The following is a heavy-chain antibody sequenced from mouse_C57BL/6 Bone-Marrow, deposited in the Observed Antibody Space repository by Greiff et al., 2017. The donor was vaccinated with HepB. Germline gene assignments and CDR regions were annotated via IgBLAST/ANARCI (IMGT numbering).Heavy chain of an antibody. J-gene: IGHJ2*01. Sequence: LVESGAELVRPGPSVKVSCKASGYAFTNYLLEWVKQRPGQGLEWIGVINPGSGGTNYNEKFKGKATLTADKSSSTAYMQLSSLTSEDSAVYFCARGGRRAYYFDYWVQGTTLTVSS. V-gene: IGHV1-54*01. CDR3: ARGGRRAYYFDY. CDR2: INPGSGGT. CDR1: GYAFTNYL.